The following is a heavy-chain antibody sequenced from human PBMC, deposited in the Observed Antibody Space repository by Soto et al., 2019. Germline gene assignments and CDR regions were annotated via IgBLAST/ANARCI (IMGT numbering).Heavy chain of an antibody. CDR3: ARGSYGDYFDY. J-gene: IGHJ4*02. Sequence: PGGSLRLSCAASGLTFSSYAMHLVRQAPGKGLEWVAVISYDGSNKYYADSVKGRFTISRDNSKNTLYLQMNSLRAEDTAVYYCARGSYGDYFDYWGQGTLVTVSS. CDR1: GLTFSSYA. D-gene: IGHD1-26*01. V-gene: IGHV3-30-3*01. CDR2: ISYDGSNK.